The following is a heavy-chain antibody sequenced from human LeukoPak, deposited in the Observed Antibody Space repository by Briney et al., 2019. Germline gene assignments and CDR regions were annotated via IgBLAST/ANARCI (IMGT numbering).Heavy chain of an antibody. CDR1: GFTFSSYG. D-gene: IGHD2-15*01. Sequence: GGSLRLSCAASGFTFSSYGMHWVRQAPGKGLEWVAVISYDGSNKYYADSVKGRFTISRDNSKNTLYLQMNSLRAEDTAVYYCARYCSGGSCYLGFDAFDIWGQGTMVTVSS. CDR3: ARYCSGGSCYLGFDAFDI. J-gene: IGHJ3*02. CDR2: ISYDGSNK. V-gene: IGHV3-30*03.